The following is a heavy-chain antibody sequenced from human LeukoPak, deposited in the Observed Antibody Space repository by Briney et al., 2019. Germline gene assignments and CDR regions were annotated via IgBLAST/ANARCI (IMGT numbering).Heavy chain of an antibody. Sequence: PGGSLRLSCAASGFTFSSYGIHWVRQAPGKGLEWVSSISNSGSDIYYRDSVKGRFTISRDNAKNSLDLHLNSLRAEDTAVYYCAREDGYSDSSEFDYWGQGTLVLVSS. CDR1: GFTFSSYG. D-gene: IGHD5-24*01. CDR3: AREDGYSDSSEFDY. V-gene: IGHV3-21*01. CDR2: ISNSGSDI. J-gene: IGHJ4*02.